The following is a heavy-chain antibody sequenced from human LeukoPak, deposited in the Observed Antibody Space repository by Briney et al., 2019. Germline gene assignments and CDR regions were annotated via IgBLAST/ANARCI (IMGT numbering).Heavy chain of an antibody. CDR1: GFTFSSYG. D-gene: IGHD5-12*01. CDR2: ITRSSSPI. V-gene: IGHV3-48*01. J-gene: IGHJ4*02. Sequence: GGSLRLSCAASGFTFSSYGMHWVRQAPGKGLEWLSYITRSSSPIYYADSVKGRFTASRDNAKNSLYLQMNSLRAEDTAIYYCARDNAGYDYWGQGTLVTVSS. CDR3: ARDNAGYDY.